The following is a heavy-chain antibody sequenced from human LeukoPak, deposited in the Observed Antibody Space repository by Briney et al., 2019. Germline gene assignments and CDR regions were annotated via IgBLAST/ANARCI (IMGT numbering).Heavy chain of an antibody. CDR2: ISAYNGNT. CDR1: GYTFTSYG. V-gene: IGHV1-18*01. D-gene: IGHD2-2*01. CDR3: ARDLWGYCSSTSCPGDY. Sequence: ASVKVSCKASGYTFTSYGISWVRQAPGQGLEWMGWISAYNGNTNYAQKLQGRVTMTTDTSTSTAYMELRSLRSDDTAVYYCARDLWGYCSSTSCPGDYWGQGTLVTVSS. J-gene: IGHJ4*02.